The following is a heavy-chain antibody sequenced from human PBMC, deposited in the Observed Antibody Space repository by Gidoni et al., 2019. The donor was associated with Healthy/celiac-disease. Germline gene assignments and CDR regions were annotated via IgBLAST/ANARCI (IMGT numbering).Heavy chain of an antibody. CDR2: IYYSGST. CDR1: GGSISSGYYY. V-gene: IGHV4-30-4*01. Sequence: QVQLQESGPGLVKPSQPLSLTCTVSGGSISSGYYYWSWIRQPPGKGLEWLGYIYYSGSTSYNPSLKSRVTISVDTSKNQFSLKLSSVTAADTAVYYCARDGGVGGKQPFDYWGQGTLVTVSS. CDR3: ARDGGVGGKQPFDY. D-gene: IGHD2-15*01. J-gene: IGHJ4*02.